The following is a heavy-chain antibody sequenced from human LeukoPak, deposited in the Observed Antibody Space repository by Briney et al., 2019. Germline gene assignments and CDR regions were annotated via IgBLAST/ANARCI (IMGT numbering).Heavy chain of an antibody. Sequence: KASETLSLTCAVYGGSFSGYYWSWIRQPPGKGLEWIGEINHSGSTNYNPSLKSRVTISVDTSKNQFSLKLSSVTAADTAVYYCARDTLPDYDFWSGYPRDWGQGTLVTVSS. J-gene: IGHJ4*02. D-gene: IGHD3-3*01. V-gene: IGHV4-34*01. CDR2: INHSGST. CDR1: GGSFSGYY. CDR3: ARDTLPDYDFWSGYPRD.